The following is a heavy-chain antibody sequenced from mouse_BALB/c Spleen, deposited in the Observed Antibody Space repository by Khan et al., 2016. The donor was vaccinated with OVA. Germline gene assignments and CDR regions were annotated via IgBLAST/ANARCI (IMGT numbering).Heavy chain of an antibody. CDR3: ARDDGYYLYFAY. CDR2: ISDGGSYT. CDR1: GFTFSDYY. Sequence: EVQLVESGGGLVKPGGSLKLSCAASGFTFSDYYMYWVRQTPEKRLEWVATISDGGSYTYYPDSVKGRFTISRGSAKNKLYLQMSSMKSEDTAMYYCARDDGYYLYFAYWGQVTLVTVSA. J-gene: IGHJ3*01. V-gene: IGHV5-4*02. D-gene: IGHD2-3*01.